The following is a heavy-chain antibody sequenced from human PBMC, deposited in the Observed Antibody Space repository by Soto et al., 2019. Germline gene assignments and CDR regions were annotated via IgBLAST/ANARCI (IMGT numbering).Heavy chain of an antibody. CDR2: IYYSGST. CDR3: ARIYCGSTTCYHVVYFDY. J-gene: IGHJ4*02. CDR1: GGSISNYY. V-gene: IGHV4-59*01. Sequence: SETLSLTCTVSGGSISNYYWSWIRQPPGKGLEWIGYIYYSGSTGYNPSLESRVTISGDSSKNQFSLKMSSVTAADTAVYYCARIYCGSTTCYHVVYFDYWGQGTLVTVSS. D-gene: IGHD2-2*01.